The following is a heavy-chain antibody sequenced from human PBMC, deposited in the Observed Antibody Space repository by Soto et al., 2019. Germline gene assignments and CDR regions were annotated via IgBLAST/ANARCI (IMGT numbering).Heavy chain of an antibody. J-gene: IGHJ6*02. CDR2: IDWDDDK. CDR1: GFSLSTSGMC. D-gene: IGHD6-13*01. V-gene: IGHV2-70*01. Sequence: SGPTLVKPTQTLTLTCTFSGFSLSTSGMCVSWIRQPPGKALEWLALIDWDDDKYYSTSLKTRLTISKDTSKNQVVLTITNMDPVDTATYYCARIRIHRSNSSPAFLTEHPYYYYYYGMDVWGQGTTVTVSS. CDR3: ARIRIHRSNSSPAFLTEHPYYYYYYGMDV.